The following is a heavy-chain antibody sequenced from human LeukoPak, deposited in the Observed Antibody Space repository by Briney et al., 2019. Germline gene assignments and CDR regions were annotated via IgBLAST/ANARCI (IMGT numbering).Heavy chain of an antibody. CDR3: AKDGDIAVAGTTAEYFQH. V-gene: IGHV3-23*01. J-gene: IGHJ1*01. Sequence: GGSLRLSCAASGFTFSSYGMHWVRQAPGKGLEWVSAISGSGGSTYYADSVKGRFTISRDNSKNTLYLQMNSLRAEDTAVYYCAKDGDIAVAGTTAEYFQHWGQGTLVTVSS. CDR2: ISGSGGST. CDR1: GFTFSSYG. D-gene: IGHD6-19*01.